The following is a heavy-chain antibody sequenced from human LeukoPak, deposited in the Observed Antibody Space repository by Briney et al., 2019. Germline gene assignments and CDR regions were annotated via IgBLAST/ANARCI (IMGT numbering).Heavy chain of an antibody. CDR1: GGTFSSYA. Sequence: SVKVSCKASGGTFSSYAISWVRQAPGQGLEWMGRIIPIFGIANYAQKFQGRVTITADKPTSTAYMELSSLRSEDTAVYYCARAASQGPPYYFDYWGQGTLVTVSS. CDR3: ARAASQGPPYYFDY. V-gene: IGHV1-69*04. J-gene: IGHJ4*02. CDR2: IIPIFGIA.